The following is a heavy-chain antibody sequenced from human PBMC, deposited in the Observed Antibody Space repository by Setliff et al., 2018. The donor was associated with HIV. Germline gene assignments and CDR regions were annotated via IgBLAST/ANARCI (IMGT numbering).Heavy chain of an antibody. V-gene: IGHV4-34*01. CDR3: ATLKMATIYRDFDY. J-gene: IGHJ4*02. CDR1: GGSYSGYY. CDR2: INHRGST. Sequence: SETLSLTCAVYGGSYSGYYWSWIRQPPGKGLEWIGEINHRGSTNCNPSLKSRVSISVDTSKNQFSPKLSSVTAADTAVYYCATLKMATIYRDFDYWGQGTLVTVSS. D-gene: IGHD5-12*01.